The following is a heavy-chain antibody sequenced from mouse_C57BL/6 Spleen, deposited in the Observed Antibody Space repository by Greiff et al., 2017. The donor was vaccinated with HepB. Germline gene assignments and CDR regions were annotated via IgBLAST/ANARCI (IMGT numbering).Heavy chain of an antibody. CDR2: IRLKSDNYAT. CDR1: GFTFSNYW. CDR3: TAPDYYGSSYRYFDV. Sequence: EVKLVESGGGLVQPGGSMKLSCVASGFTFSNYWMNWVRQSPEKGLEWVAQIRLKSDNYATHYAESVKGRFTISRDDSKSSVYLQMNNLRAEDTGIYYCTAPDYYGSSYRYFDVWGTGTTVTVSS. D-gene: IGHD1-1*01. V-gene: IGHV6-3*01. J-gene: IGHJ1*03.